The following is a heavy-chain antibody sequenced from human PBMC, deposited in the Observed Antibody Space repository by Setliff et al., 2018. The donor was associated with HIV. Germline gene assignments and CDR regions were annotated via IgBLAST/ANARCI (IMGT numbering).Heavy chain of an antibody. V-gene: IGHV3-23*01. CDR1: GFTFISYA. J-gene: IGHJ4*02. D-gene: IGHD3-3*01. Sequence: PGGSLRLSCAASGFTFISYAMSGVRPAPGKGLEWVSAISGSGGSTYYADSVKGRFTISRDNSKNTLFLHLNTLRPEDTAMYFCASARIPTGGVSTSLDYWGQGALVTVSS. CDR2: ISGSGGST. CDR3: ASARIPTGGVSTSLDY.